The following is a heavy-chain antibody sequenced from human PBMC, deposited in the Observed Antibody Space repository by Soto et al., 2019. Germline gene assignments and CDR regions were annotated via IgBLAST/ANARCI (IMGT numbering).Heavy chain of an antibody. J-gene: IGHJ5*02. CDR2: ISSSSSYI. D-gene: IGHD2-21*02. V-gene: IGHV3-21*01. Sequence: SLRLSCAASGFTFSSYSMNWVRQAPGKGLEWVSSISSSSSYIYYADSVKGRFAISRDNAKNTLYLQMNGLTAEDTAVYYCARESGDWPLNWFDPWGQGTLVTVSS. CDR3: ARESGDWPLNWFDP. CDR1: GFTFSSYS.